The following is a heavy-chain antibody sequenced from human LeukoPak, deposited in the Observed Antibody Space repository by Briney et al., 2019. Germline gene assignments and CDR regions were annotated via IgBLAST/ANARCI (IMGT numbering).Heavy chain of an antibody. J-gene: IGHJ4*02. D-gene: IGHD6-19*01. Sequence: GGSLRLSCAASGFTVTNKYMTWVRQAPGQGLEWVSVVYSGGTTYYADSVKGRFTISRDSSKNTVYLQMNSLRAEDTAVYYCARDKVDQFGAVVHYFDYWGQGTLVTVSS. CDR2: VYSGGTT. CDR3: ARDKVDQFGAVVHYFDY. V-gene: IGHV3-66*01. CDR1: GFTVTNKY.